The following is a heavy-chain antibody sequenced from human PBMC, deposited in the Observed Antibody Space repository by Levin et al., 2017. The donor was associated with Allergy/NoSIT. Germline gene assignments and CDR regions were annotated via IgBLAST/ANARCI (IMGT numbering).Heavy chain of an antibody. D-gene: IGHD5-12*01. CDR3: ASLGRGSSGYGAFDI. CDR2: IYPSGST. CDR1: DGSISSDSYY. Sequence: SQTLSLTCTVSDGSISSDSYYWSWIRQPAGKGLEWIGRIYPSGSTNYNPSLKSRATISVDTSKNQFSLKLKSVTAADTALYYCASLGRGSSGYGAFDIWGQGTKVTVSS. J-gene: IGHJ3*02. V-gene: IGHV4-61*02.